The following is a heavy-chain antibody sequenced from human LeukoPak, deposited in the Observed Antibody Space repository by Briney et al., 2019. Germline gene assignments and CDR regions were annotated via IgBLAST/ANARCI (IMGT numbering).Heavy chain of an antibody. CDR2: IYYSGST. CDR1: GGSISSHY. Sequence: SETLSLTCTVSGGSISSHYWSWIRQPPGKGLEWIGYIYYSGSTNYNPSLKSRVTISVDTSKNQFSLKLSSVTAADTAVYYCASSTAGIGYYYYMDVWGEGTTVTVSS. V-gene: IGHV4-59*11. D-gene: IGHD2-2*01. CDR3: ASSTAGIGYYYYMDV. J-gene: IGHJ6*03.